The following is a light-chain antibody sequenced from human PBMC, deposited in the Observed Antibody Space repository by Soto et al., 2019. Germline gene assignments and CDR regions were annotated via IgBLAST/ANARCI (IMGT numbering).Light chain of an antibody. V-gene: IGKV1-5*03. CDR3: QHYDSFSQST. CDR2: SAS. Sequence: DIEMTQSPATLSAFVGDRVTITCRASQSIGDWLAWYQKKPGKAPKLLIYSASSLESGAPSRFTGSGSGTEFTLTISSLQPDDFATYYCQHYDSFSQSTFGQGTEVEIK. CDR1: QSIGDW. J-gene: IGKJ1*01.